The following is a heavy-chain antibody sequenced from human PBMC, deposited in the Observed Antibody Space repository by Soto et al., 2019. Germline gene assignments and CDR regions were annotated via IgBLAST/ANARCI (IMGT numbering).Heavy chain of an antibody. CDR2: IKHGGST. CDR1: DGSFSDYY. J-gene: IGHJ4*02. Sequence: SETLSLTCAVYDGSFSDYYWNWIRQAPGKGLEWIGEIKHGGSTNYNPSLKTRVTMSLDTSKNQVSLKVTSVTAADTAMYYCARERGEVDYWGQGTLVTVSS. CDR3: ARERGEVDY. V-gene: IGHV4-34*01. D-gene: IGHD3-16*01.